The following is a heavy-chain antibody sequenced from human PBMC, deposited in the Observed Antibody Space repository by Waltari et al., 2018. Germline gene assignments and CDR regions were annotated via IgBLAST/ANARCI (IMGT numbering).Heavy chain of an antibody. Sequence: QVQLVQSGAEVKKPGSSVKVSCKASGGTFSSYAISWVRQAPGQGLEWMGGIIPIFGTANYAQKFQGRVTITTDESTSTAYMELSSLRSEDTAVYYCARASLGYCSGGSCYDYYYYGMDVWGQGTTVTVSS. CDR2: IIPIFGTA. J-gene: IGHJ6*02. D-gene: IGHD2-15*01. CDR1: GGTFSSYA. V-gene: IGHV1-69*05. CDR3: ARASLGYCSGGSCYDYYYYGMDV.